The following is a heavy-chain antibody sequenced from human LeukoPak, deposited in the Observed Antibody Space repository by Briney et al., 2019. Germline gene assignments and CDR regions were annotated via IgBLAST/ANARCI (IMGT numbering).Heavy chain of an antibody. CDR1: GYTFTGHY. J-gene: IGHJ4*02. D-gene: IGHD5-24*01. CDR2: INPNSGGT. V-gene: IGHV1-2*06. CDR3: ARDLGRDGYNYYS. Sequence: ASVKVSCKASGYTFTGHYMHWVRQAPGQGLEWMGRINPNSGGTNYAPKFQGRVTMTRDPSISTAYMEVSSLRSDDTAVYYCARDLGRDGYNYYSWGQGTLVTVSS.